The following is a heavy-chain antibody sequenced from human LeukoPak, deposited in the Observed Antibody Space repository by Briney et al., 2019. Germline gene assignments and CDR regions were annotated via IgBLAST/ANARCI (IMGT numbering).Heavy chain of an antibody. V-gene: IGHV1-69*04. D-gene: IGHD5-12*01. CDR3: ARLVSNGYNFLGWFDP. CDR2: IIPILGIA. Sequence: GASVKVSCKASGGTFSSYAISWVRQAPGQGLEWMGRIIPILGIANYAQKFQGRVTITADKSTSTAYMELSSLRSEDTAVYYCARLVSNGYNFLGWFDPWGQGTLVTASS. CDR1: GGTFSSYA. J-gene: IGHJ5*02.